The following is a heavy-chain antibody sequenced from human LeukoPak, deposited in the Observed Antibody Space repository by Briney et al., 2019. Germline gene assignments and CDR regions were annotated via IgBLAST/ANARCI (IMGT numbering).Heavy chain of an antibody. V-gene: IGHV3-53*01. CDR1: GFTVSSNY. Sequence: GGSLRLSCAASGFTVSSNYMSWVRQAPGKGLEWVSVIYSGGSTYYADSVKGRSTISRDNSKNTLYLQMNSLRAEDTAVYYCARTYDSSGYYYYGYWGQGTLVTVSS. CDR3: ARTYDSSGYYYYGY. CDR2: IYSGGST. D-gene: IGHD3-22*01. J-gene: IGHJ4*02.